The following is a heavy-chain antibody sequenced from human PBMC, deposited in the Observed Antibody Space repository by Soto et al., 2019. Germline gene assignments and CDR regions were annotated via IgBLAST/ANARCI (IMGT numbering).Heavy chain of an antibody. CDR2: IKQDGSEK. Sequence: EVQLVESGGGLVQPGGSLRLSCAASGFTFSSYWMSWVRQAPGKGLEWVAIIKQDGSEKYYVDSVKGRFTISRDNAKNSLYLQMNSLRAEDTAVYYCASAEGDFWSQRRSQATWFDPWGQGTLVTVSS. CDR1: GFTFSSYW. CDR3: ASAEGDFWSQRRSQATWFDP. V-gene: IGHV3-7*01. J-gene: IGHJ5*02. D-gene: IGHD3-3*01.